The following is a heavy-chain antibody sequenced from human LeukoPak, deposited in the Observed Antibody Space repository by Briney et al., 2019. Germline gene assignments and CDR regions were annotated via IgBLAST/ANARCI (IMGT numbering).Heavy chain of an antibody. Sequence: ASVKVSCKASGYTFTGYYLHWVRQAPGQGLEWMGWINPNSAGIHYAQKFQGRVTMTRDTSISTAYMELSSLKSDDTAVYYCAREDYWGQGTLVTVSS. J-gene: IGHJ4*02. V-gene: IGHV1-2*02. CDR3: AREDY. CDR2: INPNSAGI. CDR1: GYTFTGYY.